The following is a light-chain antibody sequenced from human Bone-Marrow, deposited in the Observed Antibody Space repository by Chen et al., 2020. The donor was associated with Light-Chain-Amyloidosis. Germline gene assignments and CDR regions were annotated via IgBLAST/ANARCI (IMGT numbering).Light chain of an antibody. J-gene: IGLJ3*02. V-gene: IGLV3-21*02. Sequence: SYVLTQPSSVSAAPGQTATIACGGNNIGSTTVHWYQQTPGQAPLLGVYDDSDRPSGIPERLSGSNSGNTATLTISRVEAGDEADYYCQVWDRSSDRPVFGGGTKLTVL. CDR2: DDS. CDR3: QVWDRSSDRPV. CDR1: NIGSTT.